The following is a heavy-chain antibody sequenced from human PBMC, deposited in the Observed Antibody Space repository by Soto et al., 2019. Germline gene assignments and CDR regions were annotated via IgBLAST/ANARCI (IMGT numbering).Heavy chain of an antibody. J-gene: IGHJ6*03. Sequence: SQSFSLTCIVSWGSVSNISTAWDWIRQSPSRGLEWLGRTYYRSRWYNDYAVSVRSRITVNADTSKNQFSLHLNSVTPEDTAVYHCAGTSSLQWYYMDVWDKGTTVPVS. CDR1: WGSVSNISTA. CDR3: AGTSSLQWYYMDV. CDR2: TYYRSRWYN. D-gene: IGHD1-1*01. V-gene: IGHV6-1*01.